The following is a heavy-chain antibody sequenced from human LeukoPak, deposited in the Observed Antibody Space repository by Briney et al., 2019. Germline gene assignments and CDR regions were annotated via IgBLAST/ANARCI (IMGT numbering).Heavy chain of an antibody. CDR2: ISTSGSFI. Sequence: GGSLRLSCTAFGFIFSSYSMNWVRQAPARGVEGVSYISTSGSFIYYADSMNGRLTISRDNARNSLFLQINSLRADDTAVYYCARGQSSLPRIYLDSGGYKKFLGQDAFDIWGQGTMVTVSS. CDR1: GFIFSSYS. V-gene: IGHV3-21*01. J-gene: IGHJ3*02. D-gene: IGHD3-22*01. CDR3: ARGQSSLPRIYLDSGGYKKFLGQDAFDI.